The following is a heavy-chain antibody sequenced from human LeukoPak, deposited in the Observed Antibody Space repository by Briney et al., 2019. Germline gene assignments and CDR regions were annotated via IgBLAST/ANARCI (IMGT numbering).Heavy chain of an antibody. Sequence: TGGSLRLSCAASGFTFSSYAMSWVRQAPGKGPEWVSAICGSGGSTYYADSVKGRFTISRDNSKNTLYLQMNSLRAEDTAVYYCARALPAAGSPFDAFDIWGQGTMVTVSS. CDR3: ARALPAAGSPFDAFDI. CDR1: GFTFSSYA. CDR2: ICGSGGST. V-gene: IGHV3-23*01. J-gene: IGHJ3*02. D-gene: IGHD6-25*01.